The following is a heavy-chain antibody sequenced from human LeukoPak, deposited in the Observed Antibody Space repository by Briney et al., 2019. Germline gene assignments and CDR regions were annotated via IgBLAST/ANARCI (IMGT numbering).Heavy chain of an antibody. Sequence: PGGSLRLSCAASGFTFSSYAMHWVRQAPGKGLEYVSAISSNGGSTYYANSVKGRFTISRDNSKNTLYLQMGSLRAEDMAVYYCARGGENSYAKYRVINFDYWGQGTLVTVSS. CDR1: GFTFSSYA. CDR2: ISSNGGST. J-gene: IGHJ4*02. V-gene: IGHV3-64*01. D-gene: IGHD5-18*01. CDR3: ARGGENSYAKYRVINFDY.